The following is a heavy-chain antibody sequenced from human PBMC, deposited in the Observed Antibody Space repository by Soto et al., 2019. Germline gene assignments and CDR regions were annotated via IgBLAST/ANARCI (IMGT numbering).Heavy chain of an antibody. D-gene: IGHD4-17*01. J-gene: IGHJ3*02. CDR3: TTDYGDYGENDAFDI. V-gene: IGHV3-15*01. Sequence: PVGSRTLCCAASGLSFINSWMSCVRQAPGKGLEWVGRIKSKTDGGTTDYAAPVKGRFTISRDDSKNTLYLQMNSLKTEDTAVYYCTTDYGDYGENDAFDIWGQGTMVTVSS. CDR1: GLSFINSW. CDR2: IKSKTDGGTT.